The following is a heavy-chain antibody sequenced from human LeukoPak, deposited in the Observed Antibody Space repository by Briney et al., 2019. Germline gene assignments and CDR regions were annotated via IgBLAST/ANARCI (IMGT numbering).Heavy chain of an antibody. V-gene: IGHV1-8*01. D-gene: IGHD5-12*01. CDR3: ARPDGATPPQNAFGI. J-gene: IGHJ3*02. CDR2: VNPNSGNT. CDR1: GYTFTSYD. Sequence: GASVKVSCKASGYTFTSYDINLVRQATGPGLEWMGWVNPNSGNTGYAQKFQGRVTITADTSKDTAYMELSSLRSEDTAVYYCARPDGATPPQNAFGIWGQGTMVTVSS.